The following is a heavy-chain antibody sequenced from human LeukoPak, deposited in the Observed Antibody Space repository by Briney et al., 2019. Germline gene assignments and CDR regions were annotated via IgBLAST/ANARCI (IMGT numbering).Heavy chain of an antibody. CDR1: GFTVSSNY. J-gene: IGHJ3*02. D-gene: IGHD1-26*01. CDR3: ARHSGSYYGAFDI. CDR2: IYYSGST. Sequence: GSLRLSCAASGFTVSSNYMSWVRQAPGKGLEWIGSIYYSGSTYYNPSLKSRVTISVDTSKKQFSLKLSSVTAADTAVYYCARHSGSYYGAFDIWGQGTMVTVSS. V-gene: IGHV4-39*01.